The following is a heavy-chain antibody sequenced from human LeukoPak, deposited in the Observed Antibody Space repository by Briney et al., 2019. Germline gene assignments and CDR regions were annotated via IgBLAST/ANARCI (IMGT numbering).Heavy chain of an antibody. V-gene: IGHV3-15*01. CDR1: GFTFSNAW. Sequence: GGALRLSCAASGFTFSNAWMSWVRQPPAKGLEWVGRIKSKTDGGTTDYAAPVTGRFTISRDDSTHTLYLQMTSLQTEDTAVYYCTTARNWGQGTLVTVSS. CDR2: IKSKTDGGTT. D-gene: IGHD1-14*01. CDR3: TTARN. J-gene: IGHJ4*02.